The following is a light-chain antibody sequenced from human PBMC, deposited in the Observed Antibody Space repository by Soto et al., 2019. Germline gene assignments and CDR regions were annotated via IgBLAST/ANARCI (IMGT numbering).Light chain of an antibody. Sequence: DILMTQSPDSLAVSLGEGATINCKSSQSVLCSSNNKNYLAWYQQKPGQPPKLLIYWASTRESGVPDRFSGSGSGTDFTLTISSLQAEDVAVYYCQQYYSTPQTFGQGTKVDIK. CDR3: QQYYSTPQT. V-gene: IGKV4-1*01. CDR2: WAS. CDR1: QSVLCSSNNKNY. J-gene: IGKJ1*01.